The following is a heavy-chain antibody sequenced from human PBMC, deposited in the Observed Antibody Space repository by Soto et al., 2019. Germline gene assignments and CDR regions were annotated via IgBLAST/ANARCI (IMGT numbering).Heavy chain of an antibody. J-gene: IGHJ5*02. CDR3: AKSPRGEMATA. V-gene: IGHV1-18*01. CDR1: GYTFINYH. Sequence: QVQLVQSGGEVKKPGASVTVSCKASGYTFINYHITWVRQAPGQGLEWMAWINTYNGMTDYAQRFQGRVTMTRDTSTSTACMELRNLGSDDTAVYFCAKSPRGEMATAWGEGTLVTVSS. D-gene: IGHD5-12*01. CDR2: INTYNGMT.